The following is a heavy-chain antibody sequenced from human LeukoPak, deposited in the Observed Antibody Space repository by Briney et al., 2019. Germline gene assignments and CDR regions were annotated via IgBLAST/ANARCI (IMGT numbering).Heavy chain of an antibody. J-gene: IGHJ3*02. Sequence: PGGSLRLSCAASGFTFRTYGMHWVRQAPGKGLEWVAVISYDGSNKYYADSVKGRFTISRDNSKNTLYLQMNSLRAEDTAVYYCARGGGAEAFDIWGQGTMVTVSS. CDR2: ISYDGSNK. V-gene: IGHV3-30*03. D-gene: IGHD2-21*01. CDR1: GFTFRTYG. CDR3: ARGGGAEAFDI.